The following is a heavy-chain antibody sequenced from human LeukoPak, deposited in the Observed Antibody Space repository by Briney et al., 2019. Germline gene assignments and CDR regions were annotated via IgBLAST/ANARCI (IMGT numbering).Heavy chain of an antibody. CDR1: GFTFGTDW. CDR3: GGGGYLLDY. CDR2: INSDGSSI. V-gene: IGHV3-74*01. J-gene: IGHJ4*02. Sequence: PGGALRLSCAASGFTFGTDWMNWVRQAPGKGLVWVSRINSDGSSISYADSVKGRFTISRDSAKNTLYLQMNSLRAEDTVVYYCGGGGYLLDYWGQGTLVTVSS. D-gene: IGHD1-26*01.